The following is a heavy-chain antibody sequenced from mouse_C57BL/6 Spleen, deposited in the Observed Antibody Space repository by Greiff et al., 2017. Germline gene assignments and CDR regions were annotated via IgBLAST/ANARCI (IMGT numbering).Heavy chain of an antibody. J-gene: IGHJ2*01. CDR1: GYAFSSSW. CDR2: IYPGDGDT. Sequence: VQLQQSGPELVKPGASVKISCKASGYAFSSSWMNWVKQRPGKGLEWIGRIYPGDGDTNYNGKFKGKATLTADKSSSTAYMQLSSLTSEDSAVYFCARDYYGSSYSDYFDYWVQGTNLTVSS. V-gene: IGHV1-82*01. D-gene: IGHD1-1*01. CDR3: ARDYYGSSYSDYFDY.